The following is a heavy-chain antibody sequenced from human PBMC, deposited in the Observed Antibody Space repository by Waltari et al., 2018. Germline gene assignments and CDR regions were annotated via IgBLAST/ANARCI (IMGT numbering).Heavy chain of an antibody. D-gene: IGHD3-10*01. CDR1: GFTFRSFA. CDR2: ISDVGGST. V-gene: IGHV3-23*01. Sequence: EVQLLESGGGLVQPGGSLRLSCAASGFTFRSFAMTWVRRAPGKGLDWVSTISDVGGSTYYPDSVKGRFTISRDNTRNTLYLQMDSLRAEDTAQYYCAKDYYGSGSYPDYWGQGTPVTVSS. CDR3: AKDYYGSGSYPDY. J-gene: IGHJ4*02.